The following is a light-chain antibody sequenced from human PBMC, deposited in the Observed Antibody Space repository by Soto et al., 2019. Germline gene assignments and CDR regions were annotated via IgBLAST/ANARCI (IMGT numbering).Light chain of an antibody. CDR1: ISDVGGNKF. J-gene: IGLJ1*01. CDR3: SSFAGTHYV. Sequence: QSVLTQPASVSGSPGQSITISCTGTISDVGGNKFVSWYQQYPGKAPKLMLCDVSNRPSGVSNRFSGSKSGNTASLTISGLQAEDEADYYCSSFAGTHYVFRTGTKVPVL. CDR2: DVS. V-gene: IGLV2-14*03.